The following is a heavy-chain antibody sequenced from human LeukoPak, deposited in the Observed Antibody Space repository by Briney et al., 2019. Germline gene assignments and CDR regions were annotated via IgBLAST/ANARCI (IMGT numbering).Heavy chain of an antibody. CDR3: AKDLIL. J-gene: IGHJ3*01. V-gene: IGHV3-74*01. CDR2: IKTDGSTT. CDR1: GFTFSSYW. Sequence: GGSLRLSCAASGFTFSSYWMHWVRQAPGKGLVWVSRIKTDGSTTSYADSVKGRFTISRDNAKNTLYLQMNSLRAEDTAVYFCAKDLILWGQGTVVTVSS.